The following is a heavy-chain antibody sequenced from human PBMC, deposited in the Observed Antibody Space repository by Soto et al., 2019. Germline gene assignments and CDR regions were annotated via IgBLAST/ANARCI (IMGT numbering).Heavy chain of an antibody. D-gene: IGHD3-10*01. V-gene: IGHV4-31*03. J-gene: IGHJ6*02. CDR3: AREPSPRSYYGSGSYGPGYYYYGMDV. CDR2: IYYSGST. Sequence: SETLSLTCTVSGGSISSGGYYWSWIRQHPGKGLEWIGYIYYSGSTYYNPSLKSRVTISVDTSKNQFSLKLSSVTAADTAVYYCAREPSPRSYYGSGSYGPGYYYYGMDVWGQGTTVTVSS. CDR1: GGSISSGGYY.